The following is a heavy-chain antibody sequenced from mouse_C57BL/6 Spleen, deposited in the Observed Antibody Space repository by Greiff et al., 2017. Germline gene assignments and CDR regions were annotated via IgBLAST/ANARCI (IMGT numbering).Heavy chain of an antibody. CDR3: ARLDSSGSFAY. D-gene: IGHD3-2*02. Sequence: EVQLVESGGDLVKPGGSLKLSCAASGFTFSSYGMSWVRQTPDKRLDWVATIISGGSYTYYPESVKGRFTISRDNAKNTLYLQMNSLKSEDTAIYFYARLDSSGSFAYWGQGTLVTVSA. CDR1: GFTFSSYG. J-gene: IGHJ3*01. CDR2: IISGGSYT. V-gene: IGHV5-6*01.